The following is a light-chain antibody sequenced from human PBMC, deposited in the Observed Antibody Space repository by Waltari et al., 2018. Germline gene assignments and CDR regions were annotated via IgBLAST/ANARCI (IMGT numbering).Light chain of an antibody. CDR2: SNN. Sequence: QSVLTQPPSASGTPGQRVTISCSGSSSNIGSNTVNWYQPLPGTAPKLLIYSNNQRPSGVPDRFSGSKSGTSASLAISGLQSEDEPDYYCAAWDDSLNGRVFGGGTKLTVL. V-gene: IGLV1-44*01. CDR3: AAWDDSLNGRV. CDR1: SSNIGSNT. J-gene: IGLJ3*02.